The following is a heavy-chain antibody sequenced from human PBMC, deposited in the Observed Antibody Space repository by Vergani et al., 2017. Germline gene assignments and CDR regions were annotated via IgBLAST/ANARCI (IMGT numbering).Heavy chain of an antibody. V-gene: IGHV4-39*01. D-gene: IGHD3-22*01. CDR1: GGAISSSTYY. J-gene: IGHJ3*02. Sequence: QLQLQESGPGLVKPSETLSLTCTVSGGAISSSTYYWGWIRQSPGKGLECIGSIYYSGSTYYNPSLKNRVTISVDTSKNQFSLELTSVTAADTAVYYCSRHYYDSSGYSSDAFDIWGQGATVIVSS. CDR2: IYYSGST. CDR3: SRHYYDSSGYSSDAFDI.